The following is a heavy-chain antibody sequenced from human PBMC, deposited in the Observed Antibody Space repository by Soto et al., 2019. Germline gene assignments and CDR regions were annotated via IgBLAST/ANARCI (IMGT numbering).Heavy chain of an antibody. CDR3: ARASGYSSSWASFDI. CDR2: IYYSGST. J-gene: IGHJ3*02. V-gene: IGHV4-59*01. CDR1: GVSTSSYY. D-gene: IGHD6-13*01. Sequence: SETLSLTSTVSGVSTSSYYWSWIRQPPGKGLEWIGYIYYSGSTNYNPSLKSRVTISVDTSKNQFSLRLSSVTAADTAVYYCARASGYSSSWASFDIWGQGTMVTVSS.